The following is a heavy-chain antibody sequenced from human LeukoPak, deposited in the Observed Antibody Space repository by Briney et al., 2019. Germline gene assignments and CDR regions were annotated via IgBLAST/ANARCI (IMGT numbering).Heavy chain of an antibody. CDR1: GFTFDDYT. Sequence: GGSLRLSCAASGFTFDDYTMHWVRQAPGKGLESVSLISWDGGSTYYADSVKGRFTISRDNSKNSLYLQVNSLRTEDTALYYCAKDIGYSSSSYYMDVWGKGTTVTVSS. CDR3: AKDIGYSSSSYYMDV. V-gene: IGHV3-43*01. D-gene: IGHD6-6*01. CDR2: ISWDGGST. J-gene: IGHJ6*03.